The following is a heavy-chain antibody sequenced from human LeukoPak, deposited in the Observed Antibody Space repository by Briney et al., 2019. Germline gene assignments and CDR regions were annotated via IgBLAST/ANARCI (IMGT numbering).Heavy chain of an antibody. Sequence: GSLELPCAAFGFTFSSHWMHWVRQTPGKGLVWVSRINSDGSSTSYADSVKGRFTISRDNAKNTLYLQMNSLRAEDTAVYYCSSQRWLLSTPLDYWGQGTLVTVSS. CDR3: SSQRWLLSTPLDY. CDR1: GFTFSSHW. V-gene: IGHV3-74*01. D-gene: IGHD3-3*01. J-gene: IGHJ4*02. CDR2: INSDGSST.